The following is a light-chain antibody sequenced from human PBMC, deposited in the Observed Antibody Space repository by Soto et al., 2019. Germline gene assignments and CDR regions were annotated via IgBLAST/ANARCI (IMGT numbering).Light chain of an antibody. CDR1: QSVTSNY. CDR3: QQYDTSPPLT. J-gene: IGKJ4*02. CDR2: GAS. V-gene: IGKV3-20*01. Sequence: EIVLTQSPGTLSLSPGDRATLSCRASQSVTSNYLAWYQQRPGQAPRLLLYGASSRAIGIPDRFTGSGSGTDFTLTISILEPEDVAVYFCQQYDTSPPLTFGGGTKVEIK.